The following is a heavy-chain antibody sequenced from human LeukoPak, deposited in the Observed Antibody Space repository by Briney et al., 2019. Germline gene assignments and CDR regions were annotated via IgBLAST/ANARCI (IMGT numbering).Heavy chain of an antibody. J-gene: IGHJ4*02. CDR1: GGSMNNYY. CDR3: ARRTDY. CDR2: IYSSGST. V-gene: IGHV4-4*07. Sequence: SETLSLTCTVSGGSMNNYYWNWIRQPAGKGLEWVGHIYSSGSTNYNPSLKSRVTISIDTSKNQFFLKLTSVTAADTAVYYCARRTDYWGPGTLVTVSS. D-gene: IGHD1-14*01.